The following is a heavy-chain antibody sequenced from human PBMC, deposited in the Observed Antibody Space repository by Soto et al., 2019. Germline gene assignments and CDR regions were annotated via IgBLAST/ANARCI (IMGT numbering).Heavy chain of an antibody. V-gene: IGHV4-39*01. D-gene: IGHD3-9*01. Sequence: SETLSLTCTVSGGSISSSSYYWGWIRQPPGKGLEWIGSIYYSGSTYYNPSLKSRVTISVDTSKNQFSLKLSSVTAAETAVYYCARHHDILTGYYKDYYYYYGMDVWGQGTTVTVSS. J-gene: IGHJ6*02. CDR1: GGSISSSSYY. CDR3: ARHHDILTGYYKDYYYYYGMDV. CDR2: IYYSGST.